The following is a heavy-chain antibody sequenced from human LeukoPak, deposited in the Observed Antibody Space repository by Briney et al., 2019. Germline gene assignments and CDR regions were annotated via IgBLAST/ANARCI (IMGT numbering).Heavy chain of an antibody. V-gene: IGHV1-69*04. J-gene: IGHJ4*02. Sequence: SVKVSCKASGGTFSSYAISWVRQAPGQGLEWMGRIIPILGIANYAQKFQGRVTITADKSASTAYMELSSLRSEDTAVYYCARSSSWYFDYWGQGTLVTVSS. CDR1: GGTFSSYA. D-gene: IGHD6-13*01. CDR3: ARSSSWYFDY. CDR2: IIPILGIA.